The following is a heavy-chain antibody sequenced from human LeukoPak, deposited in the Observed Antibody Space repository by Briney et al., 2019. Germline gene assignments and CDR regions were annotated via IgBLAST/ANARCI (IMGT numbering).Heavy chain of an antibody. CDR1: GYTFTSYD. J-gene: IGHJ5*02. D-gene: IGHD2-15*01. Sequence: ASVKVSCKASGYTFTSYDINWVRQAAGQGLEWMGWMNPNSGHTGYAQKFQGRVTMTRNTSISTAYLELSSLTSEDTAVYYCARSPNPSGGTGYNWFDPWGQGTLVTVSS. CDR3: ARSPNPSGGTGYNWFDP. CDR2: MNPNSGHT. V-gene: IGHV1-8*01.